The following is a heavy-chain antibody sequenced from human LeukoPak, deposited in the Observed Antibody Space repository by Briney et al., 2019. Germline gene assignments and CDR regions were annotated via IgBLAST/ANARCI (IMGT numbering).Heavy chain of an antibody. J-gene: IGHJ4*02. V-gene: IGHV1-2*02. CDR2: IDPNSGGT. CDR1: GYTFTGYY. Sequence: ASVKVSCKASGYTFTGYYMHWVRQARGQGLEWMGWIDPNSGGTNYAQKFQGRVTMTRDTSISTAYMELSRLKSDDTAVYYCARGDCSSTSCLFDYWGQGTLVTVSS. D-gene: IGHD2-2*01. CDR3: ARGDCSSTSCLFDY.